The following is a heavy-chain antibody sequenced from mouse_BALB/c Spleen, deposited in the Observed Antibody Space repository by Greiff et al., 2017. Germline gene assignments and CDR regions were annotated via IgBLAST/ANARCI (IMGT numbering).Heavy chain of an antibody. D-gene: IGHD2-4*01. V-gene: IGHV1S81*02. J-gene: IGHJ3*01. CDR1: GYTFTSYY. Sequence: QVQLKESGAELVKPGASVKLSCKASGYTFTSYYMYWVKQRPGQGLEWIGEINPSNGGTNFNEKFKSKATLTVDKSSSTAYMQLSSLTSEDSAVYYCTNDYDGFAYWGQGTLVTVSA. CDR2: INPSNGGT. CDR3: TNDYDGFAY.